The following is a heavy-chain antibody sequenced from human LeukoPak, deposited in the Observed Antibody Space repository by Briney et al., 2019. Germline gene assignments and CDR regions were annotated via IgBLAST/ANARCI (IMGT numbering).Heavy chain of an antibody. D-gene: IGHD3-22*01. J-gene: IGHJ3*02. CDR2: INSDGSST. Sequence: PGGSLRLSCAASGFTFSSYWMHWVRQAPGKGLVWVSRINSDGSSTSYADSVKGRFTISRDNAKNTLYLQMNSLRAEDTAVYYCARGGRYCYDSSGYSDDAFDIWGQGTMVTVSS. CDR3: ARGGRYCYDSSGYSDDAFDI. CDR1: GFTFSSYW. V-gene: IGHV3-74*01.